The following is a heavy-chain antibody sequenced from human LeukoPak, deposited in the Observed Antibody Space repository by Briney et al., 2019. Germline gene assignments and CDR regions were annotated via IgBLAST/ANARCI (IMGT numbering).Heavy chain of an antibody. V-gene: IGHV3-23*01. D-gene: IGHD5-18*01. Sequence: GGSLRLSCAASGFTFSSYAMSWVRQAPGKGLEWVSAISGSGGSTYYADSVKGRFTISRDNSKNTLYLQANSLRAEDTAVYYCAKDQGGYSYGCFDYWGQGTLVTVSS. J-gene: IGHJ4*02. CDR1: GFTFSSYA. CDR2: ISGSGGST. CDR3: AKDQGGYSYGCFDY.